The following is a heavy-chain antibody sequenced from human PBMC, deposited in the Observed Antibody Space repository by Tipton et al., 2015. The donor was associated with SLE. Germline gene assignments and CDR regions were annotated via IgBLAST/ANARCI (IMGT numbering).Heavy chain of an antibody. D-gene: IGHD3-16*01. CDR2: IYYSGVT. J-gene: IGHJ6*04. V-gene: IGHV4-39*07. CDR1: GDSINSRKYY. Sequence: TLSLTCFVSGDSINSRKYYWAWSRQTPGKGLEWIASIYYSGVTIYNPSLKSRVTLSMDTSKNHFSLNMRSVTAADTAVYYCARQQGGLFQYMDLWGNGTTVTVSS. CDR3: ARQQGGLFQYMDL.